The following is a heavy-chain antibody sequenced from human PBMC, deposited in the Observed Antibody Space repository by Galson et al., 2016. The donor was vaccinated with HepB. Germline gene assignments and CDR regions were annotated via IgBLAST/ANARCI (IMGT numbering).Heavy chain of an antibody. CDR3: AKGLVAEGSGAYWVISNLHGLDV. J-gene: IGHJ6*02. D-gene: IGHD3-10*01. V-gene: IGHV3-23*01. Sequence: SLRLSCAASGFTFDRYAMTWVRQAPGKGLEWVSSISGNGYRSYYAHFVQGPFTLSRDRWKNELFLEMSGLRVEVPAVFYCAKGLVAEGSGAYWVISNLHGLDVWGLGSTVAVS. CDR2: ISGNGYRS. CDR1: GFTFDRYA.